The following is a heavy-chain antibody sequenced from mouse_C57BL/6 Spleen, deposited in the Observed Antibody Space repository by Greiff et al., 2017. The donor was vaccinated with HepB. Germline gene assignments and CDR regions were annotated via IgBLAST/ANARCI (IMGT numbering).Heavy chain of an antibody. CDR3: AREGDRGMDY. V-gene: IGHV1-53*01. CDR1: GYTFTSFW. Sequence: QVQLQQPGTELVKPGASVKLSCNASGYTFTSFWMHWVKQSPGEGLEWIGNINPSNGGTNYNEKFMSKATLTVDKSSSTAYMQLSSLTAEDSAVYYCAREGDRGMDYWGQGTSVTVSP. J-gene: IGHJ4*01. CDR2: INPSNGGT.